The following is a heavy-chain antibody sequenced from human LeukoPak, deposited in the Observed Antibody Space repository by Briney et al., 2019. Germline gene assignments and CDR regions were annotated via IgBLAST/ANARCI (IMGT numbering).Heavy chain of an antibody. CDR2: ISSNGNGI. J-gene: IGHJ5*02. D-gene: IGHD3-10*01. Sequence: GGSLRLSCAASGFIFSKDEMKWVRQSPGKGLEWVAYISSNGNGIYYAVSVKGRFTISRDNTKNSLDLQMNSLRVDDTAIYYCARDLTRFDDWGQGILVTVSS. V-gene: IGHV3-48*03. CDR3: ARDLTRFDD. CDR1: GFIFSKDE.